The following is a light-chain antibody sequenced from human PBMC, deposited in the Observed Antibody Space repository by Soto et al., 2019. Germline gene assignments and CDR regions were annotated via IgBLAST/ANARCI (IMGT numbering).Light chain of an antibody. CDR3: QQRINWPPGEWT. CDR2: DAS. Sequence: EIVLTQSPATLSLSPGERATLSCRASQSVSSYLAWYQQKPCQAPRLLIYDASNRPTGIPARFSGSGSGTDFTRTISSLVPEDFAVYYCQQRINWPPGEWTFGQGPKVQIK. CDR1: QSVSSY. J-gene: IGKJ1*01. V-gene: IGKV3-11*01.